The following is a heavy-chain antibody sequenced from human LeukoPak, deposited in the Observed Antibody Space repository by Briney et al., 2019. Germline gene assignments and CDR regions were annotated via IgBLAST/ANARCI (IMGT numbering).Heavy chain of an antibody. CDR2: INPSGGST. Sequence: ASVKVSCKASGYTFTGYYMHWVRQAPGQGLEWMGIINPSGGSTSYAQKFQGRVTMTRDTSTSTVYMELSSLRSEDTAVYYCARLMDYYDIASAFDIWGQGTMVTVSS. D-gene: IGHD3-22*01. CDR1: GYTFTGYY. V-gene: IGHV1-46*01. CDR3: ARLMDYYDIASAFDI. J-gene: IGHJ3*02.